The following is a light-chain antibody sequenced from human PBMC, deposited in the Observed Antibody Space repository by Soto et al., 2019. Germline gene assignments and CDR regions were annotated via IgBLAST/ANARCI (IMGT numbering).Light chain of an antibody. J-gene: IGKJ1*01. Sequence: EIVLTQSPGTLSLSPGERATLSCRASQSVNTIYFAWYQQKPGQAPRLLIYSTSNRATGIPDRFSGSGSGTDFTLTISRLEPEDFAVYYCQQYDTSPRTFGQGTKV. CDR3: QQYDTSPRT. CDR2: STS. V-gene: IGKV3-20*01. CDR1: QSVNTIY.